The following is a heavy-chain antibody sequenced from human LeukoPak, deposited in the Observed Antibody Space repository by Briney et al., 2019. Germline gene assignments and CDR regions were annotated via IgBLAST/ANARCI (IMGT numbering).Heavy chain of an antibody. CDR2: IRYDGSNK. Sequence: PGGSLRLSCAASGFTFSSYGMHWVRQAPGKGLEWVAFIRYDGSNKYYADSVKGRFTISRDNAKNSLYLQMNSLRAEDTAVYYCARDQRPILYGSGPISGYWGQGTLVTVSS. CDR1: GFTFSSYG. V-gene: IGHV3-30*02. D-gene: IGHD3-10*01. CDR3: ARDQRPILYGSGPISGY. J-gene: IGHJ4*02.